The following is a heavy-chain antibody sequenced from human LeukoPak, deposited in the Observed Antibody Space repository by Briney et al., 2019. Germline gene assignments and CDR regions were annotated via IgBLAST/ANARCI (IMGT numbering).Heavy chain of an antibody. V-gene: IGHV1-8*03. J-gene: IGHJ4*02. CDR3: ARASTCGPSFDY. CDR2: MNPNSGNT. D-gene: IGHD5/OR15-5a*01. CDR1: GYTFTSYD. Sequence: ASVKVSCKASGYTFTSYDINWVRQATGQGLEWMGWMNPNSGNTGYAQKFQGRVTITRNTSISTAYMELSSLRSEDTAVYYCARASTCGPSFDYWGQGTLVTVSS.